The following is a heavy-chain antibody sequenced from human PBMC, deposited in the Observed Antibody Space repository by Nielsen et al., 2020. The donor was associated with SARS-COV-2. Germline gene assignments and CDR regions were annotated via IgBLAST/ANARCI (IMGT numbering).Heavy chain of an antibody. CDR2: INPSGGST. D-gene: IGHD3-10*01. Sequence: ASVKVSCKASGYTFTSYYMHWVRQAPGQGLEWMGIINPSGGSTSYAQKFQGRVTMTRDTSTSTVYMELSSLRSEDTAVYYCARAPTVGPAELLWFGDLYGRDYYYGLDVWGQGTTVTVSS. CDR3: ARAPTVGPAELLWFGDLYGRDYYYGLDV. J-gene: IGHJ6*02. CDR1: GYTFTSYY. V-gene: IGHV1-46*01.